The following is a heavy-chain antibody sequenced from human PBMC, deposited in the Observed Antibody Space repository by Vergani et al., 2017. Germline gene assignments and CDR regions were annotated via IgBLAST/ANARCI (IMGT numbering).Heavy chain of an antibody. CDR3: ARGGEGYWSSTSCYADNYYYGLDV. D-gene: IGHD2-2*01. J-gene: IGHJ6*02. CDR1: GFTLSSYG. Sequence: QVQLVESGGGVVQPGGSLRLSCAASGFTLSSYGMHWVRQAPGKGLEWVAVIWYDGSNKYYADSVKGPFTISRDNSNNTLYLQMNSLRDEDTAVYYWARGGEGYWSSTSCYADNYYYGLDVWGQGTTVTVSS. CDR2: IWYDGSNK. V-gene: IGHV3-33*01.